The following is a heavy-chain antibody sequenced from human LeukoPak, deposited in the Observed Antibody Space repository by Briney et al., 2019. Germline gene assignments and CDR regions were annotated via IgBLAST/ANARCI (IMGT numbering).Heavy chain of an antibody. Sequence: ASVKVSCKASGYAFTSYDINWVRQATGQGLEWMGRINPKRGVTNYAQKIQGRVTLTRDTSISTAHMELSRLTSDDTAVYYCALLWFGELWTKDYWGQGTLVTVSS. J-gene: IGHJ4*02. V-gene: IGHV1-2*06. CDR1: GYAFTSYD. CDR2: INPKRGVT. CDR3: ALLWFGELWTKDY. D-gene: IGHD3-10*01.